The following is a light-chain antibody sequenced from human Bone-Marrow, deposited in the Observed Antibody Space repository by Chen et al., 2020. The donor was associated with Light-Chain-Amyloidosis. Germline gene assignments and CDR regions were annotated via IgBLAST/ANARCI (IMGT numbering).Light chain of an antibody. CDR2: DDS. V-gene: IGLV3-21*02. CDR3: QVWDRSSDRPV. Sequence: SYVLTQPSSVSVAPGQTATLACGGNNIGSTSVHWYQQTPGQAPLLVVYDDSDRPSGIPERWSGSNSGNTATLTIRRVEAGDEADYYCQVWDRSSDRPVFGGGTKLTVL. J-gene: IGLJ3*02. CDR1: NIGSTS.